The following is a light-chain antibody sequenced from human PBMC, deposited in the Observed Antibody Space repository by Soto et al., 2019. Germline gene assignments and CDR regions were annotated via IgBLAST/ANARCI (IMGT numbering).Light chain of an antibody. CDR1: QSVTRIY. Sequence: EIVFTQSPGTLSLSQGERATLSCRASQSVTRIYLAWYQQKPGQAPRLLIYGASSRATGIPDRFSGSGSGTDFTLTISRLEPEDFAVYYCQQYGSSPLTFGGGTKVDIK. CDR2: GAS. CDR3: QQYGSSPLT. V-gene: IGKV3-20*01. J-gene: IGKJ4*02.